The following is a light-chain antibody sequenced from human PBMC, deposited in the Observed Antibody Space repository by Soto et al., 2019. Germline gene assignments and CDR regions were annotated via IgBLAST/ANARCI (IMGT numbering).Light chain of an antibody. CDR1: QSVSNNY. CDR3: QQYGSSGT. V-gene: IGKV3-20*01. Sequence: LAQTPGNLPRAGGESGTLSCRASQSVSNNYLAWYQQKPGQAPRLLIYGASNRATGIPDRFSGSGSGTDITLSISRLEPEDFAVYYCQQYGSSGTFGQGTKVEIK. CDR2: GAS. J-gene: IGKJ1*01.